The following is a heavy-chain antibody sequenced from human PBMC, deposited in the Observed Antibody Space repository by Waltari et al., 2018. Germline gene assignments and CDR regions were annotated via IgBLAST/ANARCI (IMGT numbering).Heavy chain of an antibody. CDR2: FGPEDGET. Sequence: QVQLVPSGAEVKKPGASVKVSCKVSGYTLTELSMHWVRQAPGKGLEWRGGFGPEDGETISAQKFKGGVTMTEETSTDTAYMGLSSVGCEDTAGYYCATGTVYPLSSGWTTFDYWGQGTLVTVSS. V-gene: IGHV1-24*01. CDR1: GYTLTELS. D-gene: IGHD6-19*01. J-gene: IGHJ4*02. CDR3: ATGTVYPLSSGWTTFDY.